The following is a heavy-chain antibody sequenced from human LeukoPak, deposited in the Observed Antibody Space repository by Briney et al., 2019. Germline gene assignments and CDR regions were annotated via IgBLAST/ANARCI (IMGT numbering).Heavy chain of an antibody. J-gene: IGHJ4*02. V-gene: IGHV3-53*04. CDR2: IYMGGNT. D-gene: IGHD3-16*01. Sequence: GGSLSLSCPASGFTVSSHDMSWVRQAPGKGLEWVSVIYMGGNTFYVDSVKGRFTISRRTSKNMLYLQMNSLRPEDTAVYYCVRVGDEVAYTRGYLDYWGQGTLVTVSS. CDR1: GFTVSSHD. CDR3: VRVGDEVAYTRGYLDY.